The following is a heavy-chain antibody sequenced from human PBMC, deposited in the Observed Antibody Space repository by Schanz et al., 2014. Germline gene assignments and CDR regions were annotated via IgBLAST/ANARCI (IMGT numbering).Heavy chain of an antibody. Sequence: EVHLLESGGGLVPPGGSLRLSCAASGITFSSYSLNWVRQAPGKGLEWVSSISYGTSYIYYAESVKGRFTISRDNAKRSLFLQMNSLRVEDTAVYFCVSQTGSPNYWGQGTLVTVSS. D-gene: IGHD6-13*01. CDR2: ISYGTSYI. CDR1: GITFSSYS. J-gene: IGHJ4*02. CDR3: VSQTGSPNY. V-gene: IGHV3-21*01.